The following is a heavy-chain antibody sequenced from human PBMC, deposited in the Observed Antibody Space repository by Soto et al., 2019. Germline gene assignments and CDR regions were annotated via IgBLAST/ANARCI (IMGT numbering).Heavy chain of an antibody. CDR3: ARVGHIAVAGTILLDY. V-gene: IGHV1-8*01. Sequence: ASVKVSCKASGYTFTSYDINWVRQATGQGLEWMGWMNPNSGNTGYAQKFQGRVTMTRNTSISTAYMELSSLRSEDTAVYYCARVGHIAVAGTILLDYWGQGTLVTVSS. CDR2: MNPNSGNT. CDR1: GYTFTSYD. J-gene: IGHJ4*02. D-gene: IGHD6-19*01.